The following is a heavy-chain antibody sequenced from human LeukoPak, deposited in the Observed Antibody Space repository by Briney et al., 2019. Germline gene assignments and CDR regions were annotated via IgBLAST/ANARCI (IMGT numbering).Heavy chain of an antibody. CDR2: ISYTGTYI. J-gene: IGHJ3*02. D-gene: IGHD3/OR15-3a*01. Sequence: GGSLRLSCAASAFSLNAYNMNWVRQAPGKGLEWVSSISYTGTYIYYADSVKGRFTISRDNAKNSLYLQMNSLKAEDTAVYYCAGYFARTGYYAEGFDIWGQGTMVTVSS. CDR1: AFSLNAYN. CDR3: AGYFARTGYYAEGFDI. V-gene: IGHV3-21*01.